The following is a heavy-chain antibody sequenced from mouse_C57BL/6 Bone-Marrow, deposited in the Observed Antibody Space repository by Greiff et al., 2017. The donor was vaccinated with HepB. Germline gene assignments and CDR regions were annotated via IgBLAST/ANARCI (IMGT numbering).Heavy chain of an antibody. J-gene: IGHJ2*01. CDR3: ARSGRDSLYYFDY. CDR1: GYTFTSYW. D-gene: IGHD3-1*01. Sequence: QVQLKQPGAELVKPGASVKMSCKASGYTFTSYWITWVKQRPGQGLEWIGDIYPGSGSTNYNEKFKSKATLTVDTSSSTAYMQLSSLTSEDSAVYYCARSGRDSLYYFDYWGQGTTLTVSS. CDR2: IYPGSGST. V-gene: IGHV1-55*01.